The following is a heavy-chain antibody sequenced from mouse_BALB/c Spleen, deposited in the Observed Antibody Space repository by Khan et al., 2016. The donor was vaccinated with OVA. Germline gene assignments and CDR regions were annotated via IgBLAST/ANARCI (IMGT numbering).Heavy chain of an antibody. J-gene: IGHJ3*01. CDR2: INPSTGYS. Sequence: QVQLQQSGAELAKPGASVKMSCKASGYTFTNYWMHWVKQRPGQGLEWIGYINPSTGYSEYNQKFKDKATLTADKSSSTAYIQLSSLTSEDSAVYYCANRGSSSAWLTYWGQGTMVTVSA. V-gene: IGHV1-7*01. CDR3: ANRGSSSAWLTY. D-gene: IGHD1-1*01. CDR1: GYTFTNYW.